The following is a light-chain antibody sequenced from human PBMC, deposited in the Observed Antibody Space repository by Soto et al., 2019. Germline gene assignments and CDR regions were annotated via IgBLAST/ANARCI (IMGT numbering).Light chain of an antibody. V-gene: IGKV1-39*01. J-gene: IGKJ3*01. CDR1: PSISSY. Sequence: DIQMTQSPSSLSASVGDRVTITCRASPSISSYLNWYQQKPWKAPKLLIYAASSLQSGVPSRFSGSRSGTDFTLTISSLQPEDFATYYCQQRYSTPLTFGPGTKVDIK. CDR2: AAS. CDR3: QQRYSTPLT.